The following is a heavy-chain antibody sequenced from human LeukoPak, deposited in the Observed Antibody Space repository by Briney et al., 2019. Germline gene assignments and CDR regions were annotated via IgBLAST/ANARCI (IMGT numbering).Heavy chain of an antibody. CDR2: ISYDGSNK. V-gene: IGHV3-30*18. Sequence: GRSLRLSCAASGFIFSSYGMHWVRQAPGKGLEWVAVISYDGSNKYYADSVKGRFTISRDNSKNTLYLQMNSLRAEDTAVYYCAKESGYCSSTSCYAHLFDYWGQGTLVTVSS. CDR3: AKESGYCSSTSCYAHLFDY. D-gene: IGHD2-2*01. CDR1: GFIFSSYG. J-gene: IGHJ4*02.